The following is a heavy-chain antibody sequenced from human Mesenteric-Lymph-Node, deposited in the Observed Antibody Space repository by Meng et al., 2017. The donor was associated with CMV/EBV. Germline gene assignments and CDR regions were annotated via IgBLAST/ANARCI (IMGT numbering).Heavy chain of an antibody. Sequence: SVKVSCKASGGTFSSYAISWVRQAPGQGLEWMGGIIPILGIANYAQKFQGRVTITADKSTSTAYMELSSLRSEDTAVYNCAREYYYDSSGYYKGLGVDPWGQGTLVTVSS. CDR2: IIPILGIA. CDR1: GGTFSSYA. CDR3: AREYYYDSSGYYKGLGVDP. V-gene: IGHV1-69*10. J-gene: IGHJ5*02. D-gene: IGHD3-22*01.